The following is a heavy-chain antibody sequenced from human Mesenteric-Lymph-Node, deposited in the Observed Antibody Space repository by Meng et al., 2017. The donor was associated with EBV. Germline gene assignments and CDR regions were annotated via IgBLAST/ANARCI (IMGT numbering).Heavy chain of an antibody. Sequence: QVQLQGSGPVLVKPSETLSPTCTVSGVSISSYFWSWIRQPPGKGLEWIGYIYYTGTTNYNPSLKSRVTMSADTSKNQFSLKLASVTAADTAVYYCARDELSTGLWGQGTLVTVSS. D-gene: IGHD5/OR15-5a*01. CDR1: GVSISSYF. V-gene: IGHV4-59*01. J-gene: IGHJ4*02. CDR3: ARDELSTGL. CDR2: IYYTGTT.